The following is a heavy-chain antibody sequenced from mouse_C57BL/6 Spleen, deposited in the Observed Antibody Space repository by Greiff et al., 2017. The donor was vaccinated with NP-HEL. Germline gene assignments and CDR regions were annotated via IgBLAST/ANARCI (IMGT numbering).Heavy chain of an antibody. J-gene: IGHJ2*01. CDR2: INPGSGGT. V-gene: IGHV1-54*01. Sequence: VKLMESGAELVRPGTSVKVSCKASGYAFTNYLIEWVKQRPGQGLEWIGVINPGSGGTNYNEKFKGKATLTADKSSSTVYMQLSSLTSEDSAVYFCAREGGNYEKNYFDYWGQGTTLTVSS. CDR3: AREGGNYEKNYFDY. D-gene: IGHD2-1*01. CDR1: GYAFTNYL.